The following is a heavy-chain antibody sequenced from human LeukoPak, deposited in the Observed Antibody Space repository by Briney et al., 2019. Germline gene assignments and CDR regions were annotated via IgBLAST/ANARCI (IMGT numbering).Heavy chain of an antibody. D-gene: IGHD2-15*01. V-gene: IGHV3-23*01. CDR1: GFTFSSYA. CDR2: ISGTAGST. CDR3: AKDQLCSGGSCPPNWFDP. Sequence: PGGSLRLSCAASGFTFSSYAMSWVRQAPGKGLEWVSTISGTAGSTYYADSVKGRFTISRDNSKNTLSLQLNSLRAEDTALYYCAKDQLCSGGSCPPNWFDPWGQGTLVTVSS. J-gene: IGHJ5*02.